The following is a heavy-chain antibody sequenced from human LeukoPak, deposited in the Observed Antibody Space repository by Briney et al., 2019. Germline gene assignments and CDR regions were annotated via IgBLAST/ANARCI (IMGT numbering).Heavy chain of an antibody. CDR1: GFTFSNYG. CDR2: ISSAGTTQ. CDR3: AKGDIYDYVWGSYRKYNWFDP. V-gene: IGHV3-30*18. J-gene: IGHJ5*02. Sequence: GGSLRLSCAASGFTFSNYGMHWVRQAPGKGPEWVAVISSAGTTQYYADSVKGRFTISRDNSKNTLYLQMNSLRAGDTAVYYCAKGDIYDYVWGSYRKYNWFDPWGQGTLVTVSS. D-gene: IGHD3-16*02.